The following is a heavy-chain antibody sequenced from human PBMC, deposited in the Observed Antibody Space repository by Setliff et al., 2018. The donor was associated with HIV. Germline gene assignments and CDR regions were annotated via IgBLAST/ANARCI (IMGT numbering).Heavy chain of an antibody. CDR1: GFTVSSNY. Sequence: GGSLRLSCAASGFTVSSNYMTWVRQAPGKGLEWVSVIYSGGTTYYADSVKGRFTVSRDNAKNSLYLQMNSLRAEDTAVYYCARDQARGIVVVPAFDYWGQGTLVTVSS. J-gene: IGHJ4*02. V-gene: IGHV3-66*01. D-gene: IGHD2-2*01. CDR3: ARDQARGIVVVPAFDY. CDR2: IYSGGTT.